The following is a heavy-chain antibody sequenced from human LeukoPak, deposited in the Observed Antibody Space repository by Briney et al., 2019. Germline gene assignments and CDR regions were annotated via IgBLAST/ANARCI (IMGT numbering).Heavy chain of an antibody. CDR3: AKGWLITMIVVVSNQLDY. D-gene: IGHD3-22*01. Sequence: GGSLRLSCAASGFTFSSYEMNWVRQAPGKGLEWVSYISSSGSTIYYADSVKGRFTISRDNAKNSLYLQMNSLRAEDTAVYYCAKGWLITMIVVVSNQLDYWGQGTLVTVSS. CDR2: ISSSGSTI. V-gene: IGHV3-48*03. J-gene: IGHJ4*01. CDR1: GFTFSSYE.